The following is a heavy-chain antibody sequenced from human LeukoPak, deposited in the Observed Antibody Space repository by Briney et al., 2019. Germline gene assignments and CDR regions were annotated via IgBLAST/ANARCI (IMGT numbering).Heavy chain of an antibody. J-gene: IGHJ4*02. D-gene: IGHD6-19*01. CDR3: AKAGYSSGWRNFDS. Sequence: SGGSLRLSCVASGFSFSSFGMHWVRQAPGKGLEWVAVISYDGSNKFYADSVKGRFTISRDNSKNTLYLQMNGLRAEDTAVYYCAKAGYSSGWRNFDSWGQGTLVTVSS. CDR1: GFSFSSFG. CDR2: ISYDGSNK. V-gene: IGHV3-30*18.